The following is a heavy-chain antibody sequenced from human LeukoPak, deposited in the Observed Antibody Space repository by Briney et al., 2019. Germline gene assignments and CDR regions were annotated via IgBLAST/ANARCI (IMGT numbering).Heavy chain of an antibody. D-gene: IGHD6-19*01. CDR2: INSDGSTT. CDR3: AREGSGWYNDY. CDR1: GFTFSNCA. V-gene: IGHV3-74*01. Sequence: GGSLRLSCAASGFTFSNCAMSWVRQAPGKGLVWVSRINSDGSTTNYADSVKGRFTISRDNAKNTLYVQMNSLRAEDTAVYYCAREGSGWYNDYWGQGTLVTVSS. J-gene: IGHJ4*02.